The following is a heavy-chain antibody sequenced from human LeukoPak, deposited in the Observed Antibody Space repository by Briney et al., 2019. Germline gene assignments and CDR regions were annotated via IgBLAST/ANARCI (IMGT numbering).Heavy chain of an antibody. Sequence: SETLSLTCAVYGGSFSGYYWSWIRQPPGKGLEWIGEINHSGSTNYDPSLKSRVTISVDTSKNQFSLKLSSVTAADTALYYCARVYYDTSGSFIFDYWGQGTLVTVSS. CDR3: ARVYYDTSGSFIFDY. D-gene: IGHD3-22*01. V-gene: IGHV4-34*09. J-gene: IGHJ4*02. CDR2: INHSGST. CDR1: GGSFSGYY.